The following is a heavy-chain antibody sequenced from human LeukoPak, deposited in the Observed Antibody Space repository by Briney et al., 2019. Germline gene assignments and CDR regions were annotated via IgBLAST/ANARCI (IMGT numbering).Heavy chain of an antibody. CDR2: IYYSGST. V-gene: IGHV4-39*01. D-gene: IGHD3-10*01. CDR1: GGSISSSSYY. Sequence: SETLSLTCTVSGGSISSSSYYWGWIRQPPGKGLEWIGSIYYSGSTYYNPSLKSRVTISVDTSKNQFSLKLSSVTAADTAVYYCARTPGITYYFGSGSPNYFDYWGQGTLVTVSS. J-gene: IGHJ4*02. CDR3: ARTPGITYYFGSGSPNYFDY.